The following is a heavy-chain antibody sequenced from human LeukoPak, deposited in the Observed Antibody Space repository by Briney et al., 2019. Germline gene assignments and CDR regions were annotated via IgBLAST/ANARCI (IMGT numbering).Heavy chain of an antibody. CDR3: ARHRRGVGSSWYYFDY. J-gene: IGHJ4*02. CDR2: IYYSGST. V-gene: IGHV4-61*01. CDR1: GGSVSSGSYY. D-gene: IGHD6-13*01. Sequence: SETLSLTCTVSGGSVSSGSYYWSWIRQPPGKGLEWIGYIYYSGSTNYNPSLKSRVTISVDASKNQFSLKLSSVTAADTAVYYCARHRRGVGSSWYYFDYWGQGTLVTVSS.